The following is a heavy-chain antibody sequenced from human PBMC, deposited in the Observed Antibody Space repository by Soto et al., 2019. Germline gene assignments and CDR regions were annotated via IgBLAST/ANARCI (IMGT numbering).Heavy chain of an antibody. CDR1: GGTFSSYA. V-gene: IGHV1-69*01. Sequence: QVQLVQSGAEVKKPGSSVKVSCKASGGTFSSYAISWVRQAPGQGLEWMGGIIPIFGTANYAQKFQVRVTITADESTSTAYMELSSLRDEDTAVYYCASDERWGDNPFDWGQGTLVTVSS. D-gene: IGHD2-21*02. CDR3: ASDERWGDNPFD. J-gene: IGHJ4*02. CDR2: IIPIFGTA.